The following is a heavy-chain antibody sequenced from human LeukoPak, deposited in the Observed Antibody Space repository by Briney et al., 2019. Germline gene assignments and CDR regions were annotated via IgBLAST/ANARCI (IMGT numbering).Heavy chain of an antibody. V-gene: IGHV3-33*01. J-gene: IGHJ4*02. CDR1: GFAFSRFG. Sequence: GRSLRLSCAASGFAFSRFGMHWVRQAPGKGLEWAAAIWYDGRNKYYAESVKGRFSISRDNSKNTLYLQTDSLRAEDTAVYYCARGNYDILTGYDYWGQGTLVTVSS. CDR2: IWYDGRNK. D-gene: IGHD3-9*01. CDR3: ARGNYDILTGYDY.